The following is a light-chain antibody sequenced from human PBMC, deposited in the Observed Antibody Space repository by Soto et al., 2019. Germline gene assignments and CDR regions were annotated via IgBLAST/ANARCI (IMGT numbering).Light chain of an antibody. Sequence: SYELTQPPSVSVAPGKTARITRGGNNIGSKSVHWYQQKPGQAPVLVIYYDSDRPSGIPERCSGSNTGNTATLTISRVEAGDEADYYCQVWDSSSDHYVFGTGTKLTVL. V-gene: IGLV3-21*04. J-gene: IGLJ1*01. CDR3: QVWDSSSDHYV. CDR1: NIGSKS. CDR2: YDS.